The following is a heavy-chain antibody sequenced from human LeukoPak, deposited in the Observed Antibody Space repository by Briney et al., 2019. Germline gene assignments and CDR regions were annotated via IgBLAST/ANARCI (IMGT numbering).Heavy chain of an antibody. CDR3: ARLAGMNSGSYYGGSLYFDY. Sequence: SETLSLTCTVSGGSISSSSYYWGWIRQPPGKGLEWIGRIYYSGSTYYNPSLKSRVTISVDTSKNQFSLKLISVTAADTAVYYCARLAGMNSGSYYGGSLYFDYCGQGTLVTVSS. CDR2: IYYSGST. V-gene: IGHV4-39*01. CDR1: GGSISSSSYY. J-gene: IGHJ4*02. D-gene: IGHD1-26*01.